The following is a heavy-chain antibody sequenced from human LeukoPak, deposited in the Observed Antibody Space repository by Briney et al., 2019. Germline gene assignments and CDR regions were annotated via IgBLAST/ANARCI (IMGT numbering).Heavy chain of an antibody. CDR1: GFTFSSYG. V-gene: IGHV3-21*04. Sequence: PGGSLRLSCAAPGFTFSSYGMNWVRQAPGKGLEWISSITSRSNYIYYADSVKGRFTISRDNSKNTLYLQMNSMRAEDTAVFYCAKTGPYRGSYPFDYWGQGTLVTVSS. CDR2: ITSRSNYI. J-gene: IGHJ4*02. CDR3: AKTGPYRGSYPFDY. D-gene: IGHD3-16*01.